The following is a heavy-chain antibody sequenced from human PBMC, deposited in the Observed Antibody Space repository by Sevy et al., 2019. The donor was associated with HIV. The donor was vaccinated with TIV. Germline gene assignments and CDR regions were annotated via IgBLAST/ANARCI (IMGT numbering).Heavy chain of an antibody. V-gene: IGHV3-30*18. Sequence: GGSLRLSCAASGFTFSSYGMHWVRQAPGKGLEWVAVISYDGSNKYYADSVKGRFTISRDNSKNTLYLQMNSLRAEDTAVYYCSKDHYDYWGQGTLVTVSS. CDR2: ISYDGSNK. CDR3: SKDHYDY. CDR1: GFTFSSYG. D-gene: IGHD1-26*01. J-gene: IGHJ4*02.